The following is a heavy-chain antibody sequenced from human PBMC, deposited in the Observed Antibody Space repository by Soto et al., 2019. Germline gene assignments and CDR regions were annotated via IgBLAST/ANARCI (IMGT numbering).Heavy chain of an antibody. CDR3: ARGRYGDY. D-gene: IGHD1-1*01. CDR2: ISAHNGNT. Sequence: QVHLVQSGAEVKKPGASVKVSCKGSGYAFTTYGITWVRQAPGQGLEWMGWISAHNGNTNYAQKLQGGVTVTRDTSTSTAYMELSSLRSHDTAVYYCARGRYGDYWGQGALVTVSS. J-gene: IGHJ4*02. V-gene: IGHV1-18*01. CDR1: GYAFTTYG.